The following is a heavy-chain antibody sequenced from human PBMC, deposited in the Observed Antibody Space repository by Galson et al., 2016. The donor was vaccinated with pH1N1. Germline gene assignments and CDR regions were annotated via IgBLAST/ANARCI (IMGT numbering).Heavy chain of an antibody. CDR3: ARDVAPPGHYAMDV. J-gene: IGHJ6*02. CDR2: INPYSGDT. V-gene: IGHV1-2*06. Sequence: SVKVSCKASGYTFTFTGYFIHWVRQAPGQGLEFEWMGRINPYSGDTDFAQNFQGRVTMTRDTSTGTAYMEVSRLTSDDTAIYYCARDVAPPGHYAMDVWGQGTTVTVSS. CDR1: GYTFTFTGYF.